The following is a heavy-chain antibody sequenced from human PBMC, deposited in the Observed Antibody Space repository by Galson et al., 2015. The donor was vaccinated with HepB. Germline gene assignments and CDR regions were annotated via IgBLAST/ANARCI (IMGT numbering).Heavy chain of an antibody. D-gene: IGHD7-27*01. V-gene: IGHV1-18*01. CDR3: ARPNRGRYYFGY. Sequence: SVKVSCKASGYTFTNYGINWVRQAPGQGLEWMGWISAYNGNTNYAQKFQGRVTMTTDTTTRTAYMELRSLRSDDTAVYYCARPNRGRYYFGYWGQGTLVTVSS. CDR1: GYTFTNYG. CDR2: ISAYNGNT. J-gene: IGHJ4*02.